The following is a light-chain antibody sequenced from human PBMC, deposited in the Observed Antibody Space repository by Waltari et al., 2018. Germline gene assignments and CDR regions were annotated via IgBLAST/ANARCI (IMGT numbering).Light chain of an antibody. V-gene: IGLV2-8*01. J-gene: IGLJ2*01. CDR1: SSTVAGFNY. CDR2: EVS. CDR3: SSYAGSKNLV. Sequence: QSALTQPPSASGSPGQSVTIPCTGTSSTVAGFNYVSWYQKHPGKAPKLMIYEVSKRPSGVPDRFSGSKSGNTASLTVSGLQVEDEADYYCSSYAGSKNLVFGGGTKLTVL.